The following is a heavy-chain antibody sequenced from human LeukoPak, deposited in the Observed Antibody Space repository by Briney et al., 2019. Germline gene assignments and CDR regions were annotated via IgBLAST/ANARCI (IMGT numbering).Heavy chain of an antibody. CDR1: GFTFSSYG. J-gene: IGHJ4*02. D-gene: IGHD3-3*01. V-gene: IGHV3-33*01. Sequence: GGSLRLSCAASGFTFSSYGMHWVRQAPGKGLEWVAVIWYDGSNKYYADYVKGRFTISRDNSKNTLYLQMNSLRAEDTAVYYCARARGSGYYQEAIDYWGQGTLVTVSS. CDR3: ARARGSGYYQEAIDY. CDR2: IWYDGSNK.